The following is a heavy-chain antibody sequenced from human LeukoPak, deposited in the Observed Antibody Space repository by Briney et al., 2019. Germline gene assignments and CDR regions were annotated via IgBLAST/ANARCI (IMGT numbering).Heavy chain of an antibody. D-gene: IGHD6-6*01. CDR3: ARLARLSTSPDRYYLDY. Sequence: PSETLSLTCTVSGDSISSYYWSWIRQPPGKGLEWIGYIYTSGGTNYIPSLKGRVTISIDTSKNQFSLKLSSVTAADSAVYYCARLARLSTSPDRYYLDYWGQGTLVTVSS. CDR1: GDSISSYY. J-gene: IGHJ4*02. V-gene: IGHV4-4*09. CDR2: IYTSGGT.